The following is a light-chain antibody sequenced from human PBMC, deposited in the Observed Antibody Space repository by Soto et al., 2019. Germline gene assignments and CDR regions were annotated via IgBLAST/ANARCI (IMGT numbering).Light chain of an antibody. CDR3: QPLNSYPLT. J-gene: IGKJ4*01. CDR2: AAS. Sequence: IQLTQSPSFLSASVGDRVTITCRASQGISSYLAWYQQTPGKAPKLLIYAASTLQSGVPSRFSGSGSGTEFTLTISSLQPEDFATYYCQPLNSYPLTFGGGTNVEIK. CDR1: QGISSY. V-gene: IGKV1-9*01.